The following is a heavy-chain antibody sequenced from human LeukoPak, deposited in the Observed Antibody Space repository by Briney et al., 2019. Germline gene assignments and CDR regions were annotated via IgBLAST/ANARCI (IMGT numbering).Heavy chain of an antibody. Sequence: GGSLRLSCAAYGFTFGNSWVHWVRQAPGNGLVWVSLINADGSTATYADSVKGRFTISRDNGRNTLSLQMNSLTIEDTAVYYCVVVVEPPDSDGFDVWGQGTMITVSS. CDR3: VVVVEPPDSDGFDV. CDR2: INADGSTA. V-gene: IGHV3-74*01. D-gene: IGHD1-14*01. CDR1: GFTFGNSW. J-gene: IGHJ3*01.